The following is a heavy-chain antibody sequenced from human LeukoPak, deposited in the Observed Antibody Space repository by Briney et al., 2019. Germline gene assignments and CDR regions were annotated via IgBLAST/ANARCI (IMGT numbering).Heavy chain of an antibody. CDR1: GYTFTGYY. CDR2: INPNSGGT. D-gene: IGHD3-10*01. J-gene: IGHJ4*02. Sequence: EASVKVSCKASGYTFTGYYMHWVRQAPGQGLEWMGRINPNSGGTNYAQKFPGRVTMTRDTSISTAYMELSRLRSDDTAVYYCARVGSMVRGVKDGRVFDYWGQGTLVTVSS. CDR3: ARVGSMVRGVKDGRVFDY. V-gene: IGHV1-2*06.